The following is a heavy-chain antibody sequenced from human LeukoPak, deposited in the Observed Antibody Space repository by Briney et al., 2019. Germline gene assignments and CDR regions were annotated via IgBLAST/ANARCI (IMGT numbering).Heavy chain of an antibody. J-gene: IGHJ4*02. D-gene: IGHD1-1*01. CDR3: VRDPSGSGFAFDS. CDR1: GLTFSSYA. V-gene: IGHV3-30-3*01. CDR2: ISYDGSSN. Sequence: GSLRLSCAASGLTFSSYAIHWVRQAPGKGLEWVTVISYDGSSNYYADSVKGRFTISRDNSEDTLYLQMNSLRAEDTAVYYCVRDPSGSGFAFDSWGQGALVTVSS.